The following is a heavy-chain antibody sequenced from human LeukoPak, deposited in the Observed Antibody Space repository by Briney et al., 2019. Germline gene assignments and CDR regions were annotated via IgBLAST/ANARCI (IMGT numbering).Heavy chain of an antibody. V-gene: IGHV5-51*01. D-gene: IGHD4-17*01. CDR2: IYPGDSDT. CDR1: GYSFTSYW. J-gene: IGHJ4*02. Sequence: GQSLKISXKGSGYSFTSYWIGWVRQNPGKGLEGWGIIYPGDSDTRYSPSFQGQVTISADKSISTAYLQWSSLKASDTAMYYCARRQDYGDTGFDYWGQGTLVTVSS. CDR3: ARRQDYGDTGFDY.